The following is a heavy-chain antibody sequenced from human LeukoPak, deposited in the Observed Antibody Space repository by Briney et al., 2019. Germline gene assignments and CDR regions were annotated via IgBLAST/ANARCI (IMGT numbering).Heavy chain of an antibody. CDR1: GGSISGQF. J-gene: IGHJ3*02. CDR2: IYYNGIT. Sequence: SETLSHMCTVSGGSISGQFLRWIRQPPGKGLEWIGNIYYNGITNYNPSLKSRVTMSVDTSRNQFSLKLTSVTAADTAVYYCGRSPDTAFEIRGRGTTVTVSS. V-gene: IGHV4-59*11. CDR3: GRSPDTAFEI.